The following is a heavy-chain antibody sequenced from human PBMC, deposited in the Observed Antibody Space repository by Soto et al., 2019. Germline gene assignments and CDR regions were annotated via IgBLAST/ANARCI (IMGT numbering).Heavy chain of an antibody. CDR2: ISAYNGNT. Sequence: EASVKVSCKASGYTLTSYGISWVRQAPGQGLEWMGWISAYNGNTNYAQKLQGRVTMTTDTSTSTAYMELRSLRSDDTAVYYCARTHDIVVVVAANNWFDPWGQGTLVTVSS. J-gene: IGHJ5*02. CDR1: GYTLTSYG. CDR3: ARTHDIVVVVAANNWFDP. D-gene: IGHD2-15*01. V-gene: IGHV1-18*01.